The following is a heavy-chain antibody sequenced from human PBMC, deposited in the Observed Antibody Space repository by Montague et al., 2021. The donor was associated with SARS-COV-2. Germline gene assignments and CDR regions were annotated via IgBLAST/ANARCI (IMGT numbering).Heavy chain of an antibody. Sequence: SLRLSCAASGFTFSIYDMHWVRQVTGEGLEWVSAINTAGDTYYSASVKGRFTISRENAKNSLYLLMNSLRAADTAVYYCVREPAYRGSTFYGMDVWGPGTTVTVSS. D-gene: IGHD2-21*01. V-gene: IGHV3-13*01. J-gene: IGHJ6*02. CDR3: VREPAYRGSTFYGMDV. CDR2: INTAGDT. CDR1: GFTFSIYD.